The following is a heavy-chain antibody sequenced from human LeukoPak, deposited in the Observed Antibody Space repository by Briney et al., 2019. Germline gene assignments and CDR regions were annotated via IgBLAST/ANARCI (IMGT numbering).Heavy chain of an antibody. Sequence: GGSLRLSCAASGFTVSSNYMSWVRQAPGKGLEWVSVIYSGGSTYYADSVKGRFTISRDNSKNRLYLQMNSLRAEDTAVYYCARAMSLWLGELLRRGFDYWGQGTLVTVSS. V-gene: IGHV3-66*01. CDR2: IYSGGST. CDR1: GFTVSSNY. J-gene: IGHJ4*02. CDR3: ARAMSLWLGELLRRGFDY. D-gene: IGHD3-10*01.